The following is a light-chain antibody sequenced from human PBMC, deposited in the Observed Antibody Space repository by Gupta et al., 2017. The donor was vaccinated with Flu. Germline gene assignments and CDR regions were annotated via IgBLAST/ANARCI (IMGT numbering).Light chain of an antibody. Sequence: ENVLTQSPGTLSLSPGERATLSCRASQSVINSYLGWYQQRPGQAPRLLIYGASTRATGISDRFSGSGSGTDFTLTISRLQPEDFAMYYCQQYGSSPTFGQGTKVEIE. J-gene: IGKJ1*01. CDR2: GAS. CDR3: QQYGSSPT. CDR1: QSVINSY. V-gene: IGKV3-20*01.